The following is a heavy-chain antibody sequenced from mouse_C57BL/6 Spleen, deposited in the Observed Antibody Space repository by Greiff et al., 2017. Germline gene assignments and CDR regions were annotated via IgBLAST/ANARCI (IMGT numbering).Heavy chain of an antibody. D-gene: IGHD1-1*01. J-gene: IGHJ1*03. CDR2: IWWTADT. V-gene: IGHV8-5*01. Sequence: QVTLKESGPGILQPSQTLSLTCSFSGFSLSTSNMGIGWIRQPSGMGLDWLVHIWWTADTYYYPSLKSRLTISKETSNNQVFLKITSVDTADTATYYFAQIAGGYYYGNWYFDVWGTGTTVTVSS. CDR1: GFSLSTSNMG. CDR3: AQIAGGYYYGNWYFDV.